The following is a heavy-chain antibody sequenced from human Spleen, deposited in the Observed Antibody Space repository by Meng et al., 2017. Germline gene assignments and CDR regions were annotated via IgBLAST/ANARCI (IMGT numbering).Heavy chain of an antibody. V-gene: IGHV4-31*02. CDR2: IYHSGST. D-gene: IGHD6-19*01. CDR3: ARLVGQQWDS. J-gene: IGHJ4*02. Sequence: SETLSLTCTVSGDSITSDTYYWSWIRQHPGKGLEWIGYIYHSGSTYYNASLKSRVTISLDTSKNQFSLKLSSVTAADTAVYYCARLVGQQWDSWGQGTLVTVSS. CDR1: GDSITSDTYY.